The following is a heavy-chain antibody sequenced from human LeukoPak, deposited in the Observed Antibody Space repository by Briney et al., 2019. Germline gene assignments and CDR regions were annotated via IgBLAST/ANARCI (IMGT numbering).Heavy chain of an antibody. CDR3: ARGFRSSSSSHYYYYYMDV. CDR1: GGSISSYY. J-gene: IGHJ6*03. D-gene: IGHD6-6*01. Sequence: KSSETLSLTCTVSGGSISSYYWSWIRQPPGKGLEWIGYIYYSGSTNYSPSLKSRVTISVDTSKNQFSLKLSSVTAADTAVYYCARGFRSSSSSHYYYYYMDVWGKGTTVTVSS. CDR2: IYYSGST. V-gene: IGHV4-59*01.